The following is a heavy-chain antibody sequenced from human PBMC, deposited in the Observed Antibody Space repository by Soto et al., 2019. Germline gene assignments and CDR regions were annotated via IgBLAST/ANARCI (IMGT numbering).Heavy chain of an antibody. Sequence: ASVKVSCKASGYTFTSYGISWVRQAPGQGLEWMGWISAYNGNTNYAQKLQGRVTMTTDTSTSTAYMELRSLISDDTAVYYCARRYYYDSSGYYYPNWGQGTLVTSPQ. CDR2: ISAYNGNT. D-gene: IGHD3-22*01. V-gene: IGHV1-18*01. J-gene: IGHJ4*02. CDR1: GYTFTSYG. CDR3: ARRYYYDSSGYYYPN.